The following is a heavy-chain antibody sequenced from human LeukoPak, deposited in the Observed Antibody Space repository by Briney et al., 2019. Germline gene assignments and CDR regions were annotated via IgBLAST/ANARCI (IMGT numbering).Heavy chain of an antibody. CDR1: GDSVPSNSAA. CDR3: ARGSNDYRDYSFDY. V-gene: IGHV6-1*01. D-gene: IGHD4-17*01. CDR2: TYYRSKWSN. Sequence: SQTLSLTCAISGDSVPSNSAAWNWIRQSPSRGLEWLGRTYYRSKWSNNYAVSVKSRITINSDTSKNQFALQLNSVTPEDTAVYYCARGSNDYRDYSFDYWGQGTLVTVSS. J-gene: IGHJ4*02.